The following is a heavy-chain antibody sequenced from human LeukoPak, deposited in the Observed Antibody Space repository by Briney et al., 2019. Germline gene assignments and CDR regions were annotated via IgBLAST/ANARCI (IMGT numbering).Heavy chain of an antibody. Sequence: GGSPRLSCAASGFIFSSYAMTWVRQAPGKGPEWISRITDSGANTYSADSVKGRFTISRDNSKNTLYLQMNSLRVEDTAVYYCAKAPERSCNGASCYPLDYWGQGTLVTVSS. CDR2: ITDSGANT. CDR1: GFIFSSYA. D-gene: IGHD2-15*01. V-gene: IGHV3-23*01. CDR3: AKAPERSCNGASCYPLDY. J-gene: IGHJ4*02.